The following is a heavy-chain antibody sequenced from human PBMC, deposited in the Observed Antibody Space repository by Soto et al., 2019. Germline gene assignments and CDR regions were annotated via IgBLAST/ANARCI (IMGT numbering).Heavy chain of an antibody. V-gene: IGHV3-23*01. Sequence: GGSLRPSCPASGFTFSSYAMSWARQAPGKGLEWVPAISGSGGSTYYADSVKGRFTISRDNSKNTLFLQMTSLRAEDTAVYYYAKFYGGKPGHTYTTDLWGQGTLVTVFS. CDR3: AKFYGGKPGHTYTTDL. CDR1: GFTFSSYA. J-gene: IGHJ5*02. CDR2: ISGSGGST. D-gene: IGHD2-15*01.